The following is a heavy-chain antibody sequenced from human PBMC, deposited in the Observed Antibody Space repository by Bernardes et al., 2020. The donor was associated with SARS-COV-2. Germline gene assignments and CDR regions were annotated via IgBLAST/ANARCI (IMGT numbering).Heavy chain of an antibody. CDR2: ISAGGDKT. J-gene: IGHJ4*02. Sequence: GGSLRLSCAASGFTFDNYAMSWVRQAPGKGLQWVSTISAGGDKTYYADSVRGRFTISRDNSKNTLSLQVNSLRAEDTAVYYCATESEGSSIICFLDYWGQGTLFTDSS. CDR3: ATESEGSSIICFLDY. D-gene: IGHD2-2*01. CDR1: GFTFDNYA. V-gene: IGHV3-23*01.